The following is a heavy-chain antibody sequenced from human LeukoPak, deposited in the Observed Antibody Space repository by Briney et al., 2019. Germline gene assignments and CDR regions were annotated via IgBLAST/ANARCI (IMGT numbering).Heavy chain of an antibody. Sequence: PSETLSLTCTVSGDYISGSSYYWGWIRQAAGKGLEWIGSIYYSGSTYYNPSLKSRVTISVDTSKNQFSLKLSSVTAADTAVYYCARVSRYCSGGSCYYFDYWGQGTLVTVSS. CDR2: IYYSGST. J-gene: IGHJ4*02. V-gene: IGHV4-39*07. D-gene: IGHD2-15*01. CDR1: GDYISGSSYY. CDR3: ARVSRYCSGGSCYYFDY.